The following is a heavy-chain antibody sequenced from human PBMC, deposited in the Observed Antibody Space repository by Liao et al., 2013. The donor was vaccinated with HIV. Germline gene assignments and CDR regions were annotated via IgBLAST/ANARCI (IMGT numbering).Heavy chain of an antibody. V-gene: IGHV4-39*07. J-gene: IGHJ4*02. Sequence: QVQLQESGPGLVKPSETLSLTCTVSGASISSGSYYWGWIRQPPGKGLEWIGTVYYSGSTYYNPSLKSRVTILVDTSTNRFSLKLRSVTAADTAVYYCARVLGEYDFWSGYYTALNFDYWGQGTLVTVSS. CDR1: GASISSGSYY. D-gene: IGHD3-3*01. CDR2: VYYSGST. CDR3: ARVLGEYDFWSGYYTALNFDY.